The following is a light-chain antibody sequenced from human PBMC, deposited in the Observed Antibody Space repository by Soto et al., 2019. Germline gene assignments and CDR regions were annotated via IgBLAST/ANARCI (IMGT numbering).Light chain of an antibody. Sequence: QSALTQPASVSGSPGQSITISCTATSGDVGGYNYVSWYQQHPGKAPKLMIYDVTHRPSGVSNRFSGSKSGDTASLTISGLQAEDEAAYYCSSYTSSSTLYVFGTGTKLTVL. J-gene: IGLJ1*01. CDR3: SSYTSSSTLYV. CDR1: SGDVGGYNY. CDR2: DVT. V-gene: IGLV2-14*01.